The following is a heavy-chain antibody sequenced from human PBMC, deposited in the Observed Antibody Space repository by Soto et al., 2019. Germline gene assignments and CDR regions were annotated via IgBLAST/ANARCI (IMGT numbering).Heavy chain of an antibody. CDR2: IIPIFGTA. V-gene: IGHV1-69*01. CDR3: ARSLRYFDWLLGYYYGMDV. CDR1: GGTFSSYA. Sequence: QVQLVQSGAEVKKPGSSVKVSCKASGGTFSSYAISWVRQAPGQGLEWMGGIIPIFGTANYAQKFQGRVTITADESTSTDYMELSSLRSEDTAVYYCARSLRYFDWLLGYYYGMDVWGQGTTVTVSS. D-gene: IGHD3-9*01. J-gene: IGHJ6*02.